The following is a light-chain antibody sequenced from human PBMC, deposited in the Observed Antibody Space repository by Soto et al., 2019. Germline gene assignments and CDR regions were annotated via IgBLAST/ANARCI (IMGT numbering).Light chain of an antibody. CDR1: QSVSSW. J-gene: IGKJ2*01. Sequence: DIQMTQSPSTLSASIGDTVTIACRASQSVSSWLAWYQQKPGRAPRLLIYDASSLEDGVPSRFSGSGSGTDFTLTISSLQPDDFATYDCQQYHGFAFNFGQGTKLEI. CDR2: DAS. V-gene: IGKV1-5*01. CDR3: QQYHGFAFN.